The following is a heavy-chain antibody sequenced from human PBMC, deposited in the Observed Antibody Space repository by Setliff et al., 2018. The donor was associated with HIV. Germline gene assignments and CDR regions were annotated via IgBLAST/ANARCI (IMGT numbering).Heavy chain of an antibody. D-gene: IGHD2-8*01. CDR2: INPNNGGT. Sequence: ASVKVSCKASAHTFTGYYVHWVRQAPGQGLEWMGWINPNNGGTNYAQKFQGRLTMTRDTSINTAYMELSRLTSDDTAVYYCATWGHCTNGVCFPRNANYYYYYMDVWGRGTTVTVSS. CDR3: ATWGHCTNGVCFPRNANYYYYYMDV. J-gene: IGHJ6*03. CDR1: AHTFTGYY. V-gene: IGHV1-2*02.